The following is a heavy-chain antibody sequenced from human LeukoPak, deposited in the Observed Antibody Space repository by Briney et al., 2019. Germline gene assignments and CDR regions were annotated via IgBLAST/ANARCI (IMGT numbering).Heavy chain of an antibody. CDR2: INGDGSST. CDR1: GFTLSNYW. Sequence: PGGSLRLSCAASGFTLSNYWMHWVRQAPGKGLVWVSRINGDGSSTNYADSVKGRFAISRDNAKNTLYLQMNSLRAEDTAVYYCARVAYGNAFDIWGQGTMVTVSS. D-gene: IGHD4-17*01. J-gene: IGHJ3*02. V-gene: IGHV3-74*01. CDR3: ARVAYGNAFDI.